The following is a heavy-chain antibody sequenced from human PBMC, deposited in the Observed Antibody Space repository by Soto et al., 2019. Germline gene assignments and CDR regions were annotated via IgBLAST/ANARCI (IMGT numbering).Heavy chain of an antibody. Sequence: VHLQESGPGLVKPSGTVSLTCVVSGGSIRSTNWWAWVRQTPGKGLEWIGEVYHNGTSNYNPSLKGRATISVDRSKDQVPLRLNSVIDADTAVYYCARDLDRYCSVTSCHAMDVWGQGTPVTVSS. J-gene: IGHJ6*02. CDR1: GGSIRSTNW. CDR2: VYHNGTS. CDR3: ARDLDRYCSVTSCHAMDV. V-gene: IGHV4-4*02. D-gene: IGHD2-15*01.